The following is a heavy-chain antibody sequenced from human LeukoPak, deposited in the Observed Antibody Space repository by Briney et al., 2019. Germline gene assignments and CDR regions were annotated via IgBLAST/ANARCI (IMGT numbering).Heavy chain of an antibody. D-gene: IGHD6-19*01. V-gene: IGHV1-24*01. CDR2: FDPEDGET. Sequence: ASVKVSCKVSGYTLTELSMHWVRQAPGKGLEWMGGFDPEDGETIYAQKFQGRVTMTEDTSTDTAYMELSSLRSEDTAVYYCATGNPARRQWLVRGWEWGQGTLVTVSS. CDR3: ATGNPARRQWLVRGWE. J-gene: IGHJ4*02. CDR1: GYTLTELS.